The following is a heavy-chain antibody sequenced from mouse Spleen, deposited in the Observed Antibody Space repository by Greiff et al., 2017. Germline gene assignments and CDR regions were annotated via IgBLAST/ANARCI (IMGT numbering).Heavy chain of an antibody. CDR2: IWRGGST. Sequence: QVQLQQSGPGLVQPSQSLSITCTVSGFSLTSYGVHWVRQSPGKGLEWLGVIWRGGSTDYNAAFMSRLSITKDNSKSQVFFKMNSLQADDTAIYYCAKNYGSSYWYFDVWGAGTTVTVSS. CDR1: GFSLTSYG. J-gene: IGHJ1*01. CDR3: AKNYGSSYWYFDV. V-gene: IGHV2-5*01. D-gene: IGHD1-1*01.